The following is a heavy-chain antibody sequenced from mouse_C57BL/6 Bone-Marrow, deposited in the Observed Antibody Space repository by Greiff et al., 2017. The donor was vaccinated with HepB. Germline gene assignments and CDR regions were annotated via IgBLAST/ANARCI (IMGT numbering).Heavy chain of an antibody. V-gene: IGHV1-53*01. D-gene: IGHD2-10*01. CDR2: INPSNGGT. Sequence: VQLQQPGTELVKPGASVKLSCKASGYTFTSYWMHWVKQRPGQGLEWIGNINPSNGGTNYNEKFKSKATLTVVKSSSTAYMQLSSLTSEDSAVYYCARSAFYVHYAMDYWGQGTSVTVSS. J-gene: IGHJ4*01. CDR1: GYTFTSYW. CDR3: ARSAFYVHYAMDY.